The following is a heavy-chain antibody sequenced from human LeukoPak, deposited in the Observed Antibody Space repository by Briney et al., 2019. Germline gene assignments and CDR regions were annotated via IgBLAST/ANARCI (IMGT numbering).Heavy chain of an antibody. D-gene: IGHD1-26*01. V-gene: IGHV3-20*04. J-gene: IGHJ3*02. CDR1: GFTFDDYG. Sequence: GGSLRLSCAASGFTFDDYGMSWVRQAPGKGLEWVSGINWNGGSTGYADSVKGRFTISRDNAKNSLYLQMNNLRAEDTALYYCARDKEVGATTAFDIWGQGTMVTVSS. CDR3: ARDKEVGATTAFDI. CDR2: INWNGGST.